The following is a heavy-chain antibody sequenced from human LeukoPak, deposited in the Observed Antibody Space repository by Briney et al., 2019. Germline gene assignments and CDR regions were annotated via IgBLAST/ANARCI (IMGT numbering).Heavy chain of an antibody. J-gene: IGHJ3*02. CDR3: AVGDSGYDLI. D-gene: IGHD5-12*01. CDR1: GGTFSSYA. CDR2: IIPIFGTA. Sequence: SVKVSCKASGGTFSSYAISWVRQAPGQGLEWVAGIIPIFGTANYAQKFQGRVTITADKSTSTAYMELSSLRSEDTAVYYCAVGDSGYDLIWGQGTMVTVSS. V-gene: IGHV1-69*06.